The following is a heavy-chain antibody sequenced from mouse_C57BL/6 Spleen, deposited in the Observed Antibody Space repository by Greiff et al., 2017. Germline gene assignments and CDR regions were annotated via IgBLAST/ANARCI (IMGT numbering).Heavy chain of an antibody. CDR3: ARAYSNYGDYAMDY. J-gene: IGHJ4*01. V-gene: IGHV1-26*01. CDR1: GYTFTDYY. D-gene: IGHD2-5*01. CDR2: INPNNGGT. Sequence: VQLQQSGPELVKPGASVKISCKASGYTFTDYYMNWVKQSHGKSLEWIGDINPNNGGTSYNQKFKGKATLTVDKSSSTAYMELRSLTSEDSAVYYCARAYSNYGDYAMDYWGQGTSVTVSS.